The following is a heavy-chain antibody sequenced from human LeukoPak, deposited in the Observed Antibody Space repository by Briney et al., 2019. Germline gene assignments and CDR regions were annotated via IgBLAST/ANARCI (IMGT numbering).Heavy chain of an antibody. CDR1: GFAFSSYA. CDR2: ICGSGAAT. J-gene: IGHJ4*02. CDR3: AKGAVGAPNRLSY. Sequence: GGSLSLSCAASGFAFSSYAMSWVRQVPGEGLEWVSVICGSGAATYYAASVKGRFTVSRDNSKNTLYLQMNSLRAEDTALYYCAKGAVGAPNRLSYWGQGTLVTVSS. D-gene: IGHD1-26*01. V-gene: IGHV3-23*01.